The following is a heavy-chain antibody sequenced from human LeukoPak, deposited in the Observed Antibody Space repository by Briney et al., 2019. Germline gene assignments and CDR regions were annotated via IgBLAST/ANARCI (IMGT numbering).Heavy chain of an antibody. CDR1: GYTFTGCY. CDR3: ARADMVREVGLFFDRNWFDP. J-gene: IGHJ5*02. Sequence: GASVKVSCKASGYTFTGCYMHWVRQAPGQGLEWVGWINPNSGGTNYAQKFQGRVTMTRDRHIRTAYMALHRLRSDDPAVYYCARADMVREVGLFFDRNWFDPWGQGTLVTVSS. CDR2: INPNSGGT. D-gene: IGHD3-10*01. V-gene: IGHV1-2*02.